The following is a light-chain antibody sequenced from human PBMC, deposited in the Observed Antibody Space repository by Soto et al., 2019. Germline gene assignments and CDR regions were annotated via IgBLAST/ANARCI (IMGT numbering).Light chain of an antibody. CDR1: QSVSSN. CDR3: QQYNNWPPET. V-gene: IGKV3-15*01. J-gene: IGKJ1*01. Sequence: EILITQSPSTLSVSPGERATLSCRASQSVSSNLAWYQQKPGQAPRLLIYGASTRATGIPARFSGSGSGTEFTLTISSLQSEDFAVYHCQQYNNWPPETFGQGTKVDIK. CDR2: GAS.